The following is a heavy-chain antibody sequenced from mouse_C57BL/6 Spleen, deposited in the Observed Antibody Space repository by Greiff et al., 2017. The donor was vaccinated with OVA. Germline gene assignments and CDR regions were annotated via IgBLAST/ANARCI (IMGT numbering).Heavy chain of an antibody. D-gene: IGHD4-1*01. V-gene: IGHV5-4*01. CDR2: ISDGGSYT. CDR3: ARDTGTGDFDY. J-gene: IGHJ2*01. CDR1: GFTFSSYA. Sequence: EVKLVESGGGLVKPGGSLKLSCAASGFTFSSYAMSWVRQTPEKRLEWVATISDGGSYTYYPDNVKGRFTISRDNAKNNLYLQMSHLKSEDTAMYYCARDTGTGDFDYWGQGTTLTVSS.